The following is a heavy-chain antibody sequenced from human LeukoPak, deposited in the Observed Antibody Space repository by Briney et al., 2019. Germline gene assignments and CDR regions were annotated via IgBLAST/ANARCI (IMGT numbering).Heavy chain of an antibody. CDR2: IYYSGST. V-gene: IGHV4-39*07. CDR1: GGSISSSSYY. Sequence: PSKTLSLTCTVSGGSISSSSYYWGWIRQPPGKGLEWIGSIYYSGSTYYNPSLKSRVTISVDTSKNQFSLKLSSVTAADTAVYYCAREGRQDYVYFDYWGQGTLVTVSS. J-gene: IGHJ4*02. D-gene: IGHD4-17*01. CDR3: AREGRQDYVYFDY.